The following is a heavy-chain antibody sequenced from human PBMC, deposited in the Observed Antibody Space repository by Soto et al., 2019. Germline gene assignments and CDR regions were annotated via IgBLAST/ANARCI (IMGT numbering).Heavy chain of an antibody. J-gene: IGHJ2*01. V-gene: IGHV3-73*01. CDR1: GFAFSGSA. CDR3: TSPGLSEDWERYFSL. D-gene: IGHD1-26*01. CDR2: IRSKASNYAT. Sequence: GGSLRLSCAASGFAFSGSAMHWVRQASGKGLEWVGRIRSKASNYATAYAASVKGRFTISRDDSKNAAFLQMNSLKTEDTAVYFCTSPGLSEDWERYFSLWGRGTLVTVSS.